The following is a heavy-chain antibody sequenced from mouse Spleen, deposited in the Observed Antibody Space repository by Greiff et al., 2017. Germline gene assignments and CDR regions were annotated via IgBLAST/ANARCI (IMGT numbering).Heavy chain of an antibody. J-gene: IGHJ2*01. D-gene: IGHD2-10*02. Sequence: EVKLVESGGGLVKPGGSLKLSCAASGFTFSSYAMSWVRQTPEKRLEGVASISSGGSTYYPDSVKGRFTISRDNARNILYLQMSSLRSEDTAMYYCARGQYGNDYWGQGTTLTVSS. V-gene: IGHV5-6-5*01. CDR1: GFTFSSYA. CDR2: ISSGGST. CDR3: ARGQYGNDY.